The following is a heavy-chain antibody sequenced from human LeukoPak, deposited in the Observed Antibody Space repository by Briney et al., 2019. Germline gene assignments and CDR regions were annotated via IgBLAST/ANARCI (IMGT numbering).Heavy chain of an antibody. J-gene: IGHJ3*02. CDR3: ARDRSSGWDDVAFDI. Sequence: ASVKVSCKASGYTFTGYYMHWVRQAPGQGLEWMGWINPNSGGTNYAQKFQSRVTMTRDTSISTAYMELSRLRSDDTAVYYCARDRSSGWDDVAFDIWGQGTMVTVSS. CDR2: INPNSGGT. V-gene: IGHV1-2*02. D-gene: IGHD6-19*01. CDR1: GYTFTGYY.